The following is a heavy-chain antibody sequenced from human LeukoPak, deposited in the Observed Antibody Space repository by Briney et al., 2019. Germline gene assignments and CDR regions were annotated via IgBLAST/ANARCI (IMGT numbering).Heavy chain of an antibody. J-gene: IGHJ4*02. CDR3: AGDLSIAAADYCFDY. CDR1: GFTFSDYG. D-gene: IGHD6-13*01. V-gene: IGHV3-30-3*01. Sequence: GGSLRLSCAASGFTFSDYGMHWVRQAPGKGLEWVSVISYVGGDKYYADSVKGRFTISRDNSKNTLYLQMNSLRPEDTAVYYCAGDLSIAAADYCFDYWGQGTLVTVSS. CDR2: ISYVGGDK.